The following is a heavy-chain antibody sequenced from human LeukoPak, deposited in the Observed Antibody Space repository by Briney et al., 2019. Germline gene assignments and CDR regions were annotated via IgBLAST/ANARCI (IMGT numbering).Heavy chain of an antibody. D-gene: IGHD4-17*01. CDR2: INWNGGST. CDR1: GFTFDDYG. Sequence: PGGSLRLSCAASGFTFDDYGMSWGRQGPGKGGEWGSGINWNGGSTDYADSVKGRVTISRDNAQHSLYLQMNSLRAEDTAVYYCAKATPLDNGDYDADAFDIWGQGTMVTVSS. V-gene: IGHV3-20*04. CDR3: AKATPLDNGDYDADAFDI. J-gene: IGHJ3*02.